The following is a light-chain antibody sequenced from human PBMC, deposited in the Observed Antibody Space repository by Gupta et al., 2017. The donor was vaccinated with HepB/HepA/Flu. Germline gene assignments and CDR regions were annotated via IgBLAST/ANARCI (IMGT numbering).Light chain of an antibody. V-gene: IGKV3-11*01. J-gene: IGKJ1*01. CDR3: QQYSSWPPT. Sequence: DIVLPPSPATLSLSPGERATLSCRASQCVSSYLAWYQQKPGQAPRLLLYDASNRDTGIPARFSGSGSGTDFTLTISSLEPEDFAVYYCQQYSSWPPTFGQGTKVEIK. CDR2: DAS. CDR1: QCVSSY.